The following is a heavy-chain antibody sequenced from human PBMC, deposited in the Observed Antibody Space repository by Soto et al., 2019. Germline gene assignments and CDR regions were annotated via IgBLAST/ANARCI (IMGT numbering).Heavy chain of an antibody. D-gene: IGHD5-12*01. CDR3: LRRIVPKETIVY. Sequence: SETLSLTCTVSGGSMSSYYWSWIRQPPGRGLEWIGFIYYAGSTKYNTSLNSRVNISVDTSKNQFSLTVTSVTAADTAVYYWLRRIVPKETIVYRGQGTLVTVVS. V-gene: IGHV4-59*08. CDR2: IYYAGST. CDR1: GGSMSSYY. J-gene: IGHJ4*02.